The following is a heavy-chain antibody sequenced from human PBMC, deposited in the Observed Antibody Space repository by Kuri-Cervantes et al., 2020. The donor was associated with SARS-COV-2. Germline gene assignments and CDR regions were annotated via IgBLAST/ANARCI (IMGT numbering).Heavy chain of an antibody. CDR2: TSFDENNK. V-gene: IGHV3-30*18. J-gene: IGHJ6*02. Sequence: GESLKISCAASGFAFRSYGMHWVRQAPGKGLEWVAVTSFDENNKRYADSVKGRFSISRDNSKNTLYLQMNSLKVEDTAVYYCAKDLWEWERFYFYGMDVRGQGTTGTVS. D-gene: IGHD1-26*01. CDR3: AKDLWEWERFYFYGMDV. CDR1: GFAFRSYG.